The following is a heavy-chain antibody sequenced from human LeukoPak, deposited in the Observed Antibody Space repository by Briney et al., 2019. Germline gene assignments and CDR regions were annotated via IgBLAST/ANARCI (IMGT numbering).Heavy chain of an antibody. V-gene: IGHV3-7*05. J-gene: IGHJ4*02. D-gene: IGHD3/OR15-3a*01. CDR3: ARDRDWSFDY. CDR2: IKPDGSEK. CDR1: GITFSGNW. Sequence: QPGGSLRLSCADSGITFSGNWMSWVRQAPGKGLEWVAHIKPDGSEKYYVDSVRGRFTISRDNAENSLYLEMNSLRAEDTAVYYCARDRDWSFDYWGQGTPVTVSS.